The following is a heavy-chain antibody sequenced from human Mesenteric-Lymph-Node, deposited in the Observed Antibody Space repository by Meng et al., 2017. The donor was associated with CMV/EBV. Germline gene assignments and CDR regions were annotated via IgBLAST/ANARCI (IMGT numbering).Heavy chain of an antibody. CDR1: GGSGSSGSYY. V-gene: IGHV4-61*01. CDR3: ARGPSNWGLRIDY. CDR2: IYYSGST. J-gene: IGHJ4*02. D-gene: IGHD7-27*01. Sequence: VSGGSGSSGSYYWRWIRQPPGKGLEWIGFIYYSGSTNYNPSLKSRVTISVDTSKNQFSLKLSSVTAADTAVYYCARGPSNWGLRIDYWGQGTLVTVSS.